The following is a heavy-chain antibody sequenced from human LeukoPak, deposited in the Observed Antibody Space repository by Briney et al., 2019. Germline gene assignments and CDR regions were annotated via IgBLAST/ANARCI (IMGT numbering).Heavy chain of an antibody. Sequence: GGSLGLSCAASGLAVSTNYMTWVRQAPGKGLEWVSIIYSDGSIYYADSVKGRFTISRDNSKNTVYLQMNSLRAEDTAVYYCASVDTSGWYCVDYWGQGTLVTVSS. CDR2: IYSDGSI. CDR1: GLAVSTNY. V-gene: IGHV3-53*01. CDR3: ASVDTSGWYCVDY. J-gene: IGHJ4*02. D-gene: IGHD6-19*01.